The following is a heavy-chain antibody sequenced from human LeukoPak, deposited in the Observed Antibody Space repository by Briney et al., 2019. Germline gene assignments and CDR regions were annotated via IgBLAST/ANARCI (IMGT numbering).Heavy chain of an antibody. D-gene: IGHD3-10*01. V-gene: IGHV4-61*02. Sequence: SETLSLTCTVSGGSISSGSYYWSWIRQPAGKGLEWIGRIYTSGSTNYNPSLKSRVTISVDTSKNQFSLKLSSVTAADTAVYYCARAKGPGFGELGNRYFDYWGQGTLVTVSS. CDR3: ARAKGPGFGELGNRYFDY. CDR2: IYTSGST. J-gene: IGHJ4*02. CDR1: GGSISSGSYY.